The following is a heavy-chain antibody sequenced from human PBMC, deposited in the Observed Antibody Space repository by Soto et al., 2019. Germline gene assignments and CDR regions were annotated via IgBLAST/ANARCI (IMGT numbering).Heavy chain of an antibody. CDR1: GYSFTSYW. V-gene: IGHV5-51*01. D-gene: IGHD3-3*01. J-gene: IGHJ3*02. CDR3: ARFQRFLEWFLQTYDAFDI. CDR2: IYPGDSDT. Sequence: GESLKISCKGSGYSFTSYWIGWVRQMPGKGLEWMGIIYPGDSDTRYSPSFQGQVTISADKSISTAYLQWSSLKASDTAMYYCARFQRFLEWFLQTYDAFDIWGQGTMVTVSS.